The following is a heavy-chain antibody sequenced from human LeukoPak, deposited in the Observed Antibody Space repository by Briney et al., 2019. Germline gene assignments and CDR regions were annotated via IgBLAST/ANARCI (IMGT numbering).Heavy chain of an antibody. Sequence: GGSLRLSCAASGFTFSSYWMHWVRQAPGKGLVWVSRINSDGSSTSYADSVKGRFTISRDNAKNTLYLQMNSLRAEDTAVYYCGYGSWRRPNWFDPWGQGTLVTVSS. V-gene: IGHV3-74*01. D-gene: IGHD6-13*01. CDR1: GFTFSSYW. CDR3: GYGSWRRPNWFDP. J-gene: IGHJ5*02. CDR2: INSDGSST.